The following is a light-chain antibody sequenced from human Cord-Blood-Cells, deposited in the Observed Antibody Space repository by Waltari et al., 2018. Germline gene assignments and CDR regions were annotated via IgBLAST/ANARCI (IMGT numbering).Light chain of an antibody. Sequence: SSELTQDPAVSVALGQTVMITCQGDSLRSYYAIWYQQKPGQAPVLVIYGKNNRPSGIPDRFSGSSSGNTASLTITGAQAEDEADYYCNSRDSSGNHVVFGGGTKLTVL. J-gene: IGLJ2*01. CDR3: NSRDSSGNHVV. V-gene: IGLV3-19*01. CDR2: GKN. CDR1: SLRSYY.